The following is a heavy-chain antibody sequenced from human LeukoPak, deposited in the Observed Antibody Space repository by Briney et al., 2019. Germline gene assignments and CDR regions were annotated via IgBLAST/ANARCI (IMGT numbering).Heavy chain of an antibody. D-gene: IGHD3-3*01. CDR2: IKEDGSEK. CDR3: ARVRFLEWLLSEALFGY. CDR1: GFTFSNYW. J-gene: IGHJ4*02. Sequence: GGSLRLSCAASGFTFSNYWMSWVRQAPGKGLEWVANIKEDGSEKYYVDSVKGRFTISRDNARNSLYLEMNSLRAEDSAVYYCARVRFLEWLLSEALFGYWGQGTLVTVSS. V-gene: IGHV3-7*01.